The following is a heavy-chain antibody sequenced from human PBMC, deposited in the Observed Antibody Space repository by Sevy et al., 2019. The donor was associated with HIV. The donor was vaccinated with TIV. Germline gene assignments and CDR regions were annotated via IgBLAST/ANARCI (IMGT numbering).Heavy chain of an antibody. CDR3: ARDSGYYDSRKAFDY. Sequence: GGSLRLSCAASGFTFSSYSMNWVRQAPGKGLEWVSSISSSSTYIDYADSVKGRFAISRDNAKNSLYLQMNSLRAEDTAVYYCARDSGYYDSRKAFDYWGQGTLVTVSS. CDR1: GFTFSSYS. CDR2: ISSSSTYI. J-gene: IGHJ4*02. V-gene: IGHV3-21*01. D-gene: IGHD3-22*01.